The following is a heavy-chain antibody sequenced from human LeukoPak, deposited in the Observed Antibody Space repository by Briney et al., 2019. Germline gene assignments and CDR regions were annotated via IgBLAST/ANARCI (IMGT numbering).Heavy chain of an antibody. CDR2: ISYDGSNK. CDR3: AKDLESSSLSI. Sequence: GGSLRLSCAASGFTFSSYGMHWVRQAPGKGVEWVAVISYDGSNKYYADSVKGRFTISRDNSKNTLYLQMNSLRAEDTAVYYCAKDLESSSLSIWGQGTLVTVSS. J-gene: IGHJ4*02. CDR1: GFTFSSYG. V-gene: IGHV3-30*18. D-gene: IGHD6-13*01.